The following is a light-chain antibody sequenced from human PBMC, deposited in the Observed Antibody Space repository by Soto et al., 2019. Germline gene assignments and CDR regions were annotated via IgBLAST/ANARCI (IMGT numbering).Light chain of an antibody. V-gene: IGLV3-21*02. CDR1: NIGSKS. Sequence: SSELTQPPSVSVAPGQTARISCGGNNIGSKSVHWYQQRPRQAPVLVVSDDSDRPSAIPERFSGSNSGITATLTISRVEAGDEADYYCQVWDTSRDPVVFGGGTKVTVL. CDR2: DDS. J-gene: IGLJ2*01. CDR3: QVWDTSRDPVV.